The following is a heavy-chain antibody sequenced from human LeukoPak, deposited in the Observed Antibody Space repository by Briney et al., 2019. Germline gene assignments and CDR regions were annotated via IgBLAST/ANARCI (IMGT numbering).Heavy chain of an antibody. V-gene: IGHV3-48*01. Sequence: GGSLRLSCAASGFTFSSYNMNWVRQAPGKGLEWVSYISSGSSVIYYADSVKGRFTISRDNAKNSLYLQMNSLRAEDTALYYCARGYCSSASCHQADYWGQGTLVIVSS. CDR3: ARGYCSSASCHQADY. D-gene: IGHD2-2*01. CDR1: GFTFSSYN. CDR2: ISSGSSVI. J-gene: IGHJ4*02.